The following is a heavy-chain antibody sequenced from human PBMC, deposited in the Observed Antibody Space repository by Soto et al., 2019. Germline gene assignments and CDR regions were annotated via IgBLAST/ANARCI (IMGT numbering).Heavy chain of an antibody. V-gene: IGHV1-18*01. J-gene: IGHJ1*01. Sequence: VASVKVSCKASGYTFTSYGISWVRQAPGQGLEWMGWISAYNGNTNYAQKLQGRVTMTTDTSTSTAYMELRSLRSDDTAVYYCARDVRYYDSSGDEAYFQHWGQGTLVTVSS. CDR3: ARDVRYYDSSGDEAYFQH. CDR2: ISAYNGNT. CDR1: GYTFTSYG. D-gene: IGHD3-22*01.